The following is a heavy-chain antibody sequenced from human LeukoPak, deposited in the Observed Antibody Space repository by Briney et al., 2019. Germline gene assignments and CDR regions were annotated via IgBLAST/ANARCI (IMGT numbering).Heavy chain of an antibody. V-gene: IGHV1-2*02. CDR3: ARVSLRYSSSSFDY. J-gene: IGHJ4*02. Sequence: GASVKVSCKASGYTFTGYYMHWVRQAPGQGLEWMGWINPNSGGTNYAQKFQGRVTMTRDTSISTVYMELSRLRSDDTAVYYCARVSLRYSSSSFDYWGQGTLVTVSS. CDR1: GYTFTGYY. D-gene: IGHD6-6*01. CDR2: INPNSGGT.